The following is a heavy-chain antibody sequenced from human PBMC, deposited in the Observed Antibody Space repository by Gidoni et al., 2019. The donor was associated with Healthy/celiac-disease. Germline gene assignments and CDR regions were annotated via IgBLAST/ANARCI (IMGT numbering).Heavy chain of an antibody. CDR3: ARHRMVRYFDY. Sequence: HLQLQESGPGLVKPSETLSLTCTVSGCSISSSSYYWGWIRQPPGKGLEWIGSIYYSGSTYYNPSLKSRVTISVDTSKNQFSLKLSSVTAADTAVYYCARHRMVRYFDYWGQGTLVTVSS. V-gene: IGHV4-39*01. D-gene: IGHD3-10*01. J-gene: IGHJ4*02. CDR1: GCSISSSSYY. CDR2: IYYSGST.